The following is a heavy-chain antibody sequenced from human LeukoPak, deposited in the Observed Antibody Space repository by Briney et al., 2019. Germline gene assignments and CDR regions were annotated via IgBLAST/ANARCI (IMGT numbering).Heavy chain of an antibody. V-gene: IGHV3-21*01. CDR2: ISGSTSYI. J-gene: IGHJ4*02. D-gene: IGHD3-16*01. Sequence: GGSLRLSCVASAFTFRTYSMHWVRQAPGKGLEWVSSISGSTSYIYYADSVRGRFTISRDNAKNSLYLQMNSLRAEDTAVYYCAKDRTPLDDYSWGSSPRFDQWGQGTLVTVSS. CDR3: AKDRTPLDDYSWGSSPRFDQ. CDR1: AFTFRTYS.